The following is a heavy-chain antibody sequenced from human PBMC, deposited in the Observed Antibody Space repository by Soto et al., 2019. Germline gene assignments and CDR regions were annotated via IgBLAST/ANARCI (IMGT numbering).Heavy chain of an antibody. CDR3: AKDPIDYYDSSGYYDY. D-gene: IGHD3-22*01. CDR1: RLTFSSYA. J-gene: IGHJ4*02. V-gene: IGHV3-23*01. Sequence: GCLEISSASSRLTFSSYAMSWVRKAPGKGLEWVSAIIGSGGSTYYADSVKGRFTISRDNSKNTLYLQMNSLRAEDTAVYYCAKDPIDYYDSSGYYDYWGQGTLVTLSS. CDR2: IIGSGGST.